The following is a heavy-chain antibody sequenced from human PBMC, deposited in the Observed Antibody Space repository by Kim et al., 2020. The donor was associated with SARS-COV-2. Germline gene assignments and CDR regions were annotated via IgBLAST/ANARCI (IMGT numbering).Heavy chain of an antibody. Sequence: GGSLRLSCAASGFTLSSYVMNWVRQAPGKGLEWVAAIIDGGSTYYADSVKGRFTISRDNSENTLYLQMNSLSGEDTAIYFCAKRVMGAPFDYWGRGMLVAVSS. CDR3: AKRVMGAPFDY. CDR1: GFTLSSYV. CDR2: IIDGGST. D-gene: IGHD1-26*01. J-gene: IGHJ4*02. V-gene: IGHV3-23*01.